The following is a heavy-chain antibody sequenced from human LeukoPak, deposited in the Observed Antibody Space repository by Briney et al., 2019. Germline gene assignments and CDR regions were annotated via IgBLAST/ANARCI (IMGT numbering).Heavy chain of an antibody. D-gene: IGHD4-17*01. V-gene: IGHV4-59*01. CDR2: MYNSGST. Sequence: PSETLSLTCTVSGGSISGSYWSWIRQPPGKGLEWIAYMYNSGSTNYNPSLKSRVTISIDTSKNQFSLKLSSLTAADTAIYYCARGIESFGDYGYWGQGILVTVSS. CDR3: ARGIESFGDYGY. J-gene: IGHJ4*02. CDR1: GGSISGSY.